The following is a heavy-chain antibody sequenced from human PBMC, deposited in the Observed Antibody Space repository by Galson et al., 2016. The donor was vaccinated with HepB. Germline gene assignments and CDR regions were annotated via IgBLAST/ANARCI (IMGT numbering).Heavy chain of an antibody. D-gene: IGHD2-21*01. CDR2: ISYDDSLI. V-gene: IGHV3-30*03. Sequence: SLRLSCAASGFTFGVYGMHWVRRSPGKGLEWVALISYDDSLIYYADSVKGRFTISRDEATNTLFLQMNSLRREDAGLYYDVKDSLKEIQVWSSFDSWGHGTVVTVSS. CDR1: GFTFGVYG. CDR3: VKDSLKEIQVWSSFDS. J-gene: IGHJ4*03.